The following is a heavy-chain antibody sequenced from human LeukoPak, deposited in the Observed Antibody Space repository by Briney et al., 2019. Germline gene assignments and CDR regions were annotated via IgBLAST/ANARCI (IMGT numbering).Heavy chain of an antibody. Sequence: SQALSLTCAISGDSVSSNSAAWNWIRQSPSRGLEWLGRTYYRSKWYNDYAVSVKSRITINPDTSKNQFSLQLNSVTPEDTAVYYCARAGSGIYYYYYYYMDVWGKGTTVTVSS. D-gene: IGHD1-26*01. V-gene: IGHV6-1*01. CDR1: GDSVSSNSAA. CDR3: ARAGSGIYYYYYYYMDV. J-gene: IGHJ6*03. CDR2: TYYRSKWYN.